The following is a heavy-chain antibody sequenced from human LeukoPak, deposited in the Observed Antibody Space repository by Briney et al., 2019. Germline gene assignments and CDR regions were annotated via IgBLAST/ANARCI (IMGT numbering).Heavy chain of an antibody. Sequence: GGSLRLSCAASGFTFSSYAMSWVRQAPGKGLEWVSAIRGSGDRTHYADSVKGRFTISRDNSKNTLYLQMNSLRAEDTAVCYCAKEGSGWTLFDYWGQGTLVTVSS. CDR2: IRGSGDRT. V-gene: IGHV3-23*01. CDR3: AKEGSGWTLFDY. J-gene: IGHJ4*02. CDR1: GFTFSSYA. D-gene: IGHD6-19*01.